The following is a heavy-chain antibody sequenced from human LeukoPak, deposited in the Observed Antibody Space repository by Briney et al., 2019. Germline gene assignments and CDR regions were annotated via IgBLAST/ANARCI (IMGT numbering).Heavy chain of an antibody. CDR1: GFSFSSYN. V-gene: IGHV3-21*01. Sequence: GGSLRLSCVASGFSFSSYNMNWVRQAPGKGLEWVSSISRSASNIYYADSVKGRFTISRDNAKNSFYLQMNSLRAEDTAVSYCARDPEGFGATYFDYWSQGTLVTVSS. CDR2: ISRSASNI. D-gene: IGHD3-16*01. CDR3: ARDPEGFGATYFDY. J-gene: IGHJ4*02.